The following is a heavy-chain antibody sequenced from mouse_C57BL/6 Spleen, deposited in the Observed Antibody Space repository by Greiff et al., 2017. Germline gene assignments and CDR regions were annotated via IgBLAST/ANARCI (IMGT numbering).Heavy chain of an antibody. CDR2: IHPNSGST. CDR1: GYTFTSYW. CDR3: ARDSSGPAWFAY. J-gene: IGHJ3*01. Sequence: VKLQQPGAELVKPGASVKLSCKASGYTFTSYWMHWVKQRPGQGLEWIGMIHPNSGSTNYNEKFKSKATLTVDKSSSTAYMQLSSLTSEDSAVYYCARDSSGPAWFAYWGQGTLVTVSA. D-gene: IGHD3-2*02. V-gene: IGHV1-64*01.